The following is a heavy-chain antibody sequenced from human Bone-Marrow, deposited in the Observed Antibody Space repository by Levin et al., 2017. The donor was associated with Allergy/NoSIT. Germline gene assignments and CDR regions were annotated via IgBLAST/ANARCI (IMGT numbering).Heavy chain of an antibody. CDR1: GFTLSDHY. V-gene: IGHV3-72*01. D-gene: IGHD4/OR15-4a*01. CDR2: ARDKAQIYPT. J-gene: IGHJ4*02. CDR3: ARVYGTNWSGSYFAL. Sequence: GGSLRLSCAASGFTLSDHYVDWVRQAPGKGLEWVGRARDKAQIYPTQYAAAVKGRFTISRDDSKNSLYLQMDSLKTEDTAVYYCARVYGTNWSGSYFALCGQGTLVTVSS.